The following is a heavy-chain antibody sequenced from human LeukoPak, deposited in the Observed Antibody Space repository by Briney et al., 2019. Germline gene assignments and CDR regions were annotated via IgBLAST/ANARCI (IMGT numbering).Heavy chain of an antibody. CDR2: IYYSGST. Sequence: SETLSLTCTVSGGSISSYYWSWIRQPPGKGLEWIGYIYYSGSTNYNPSLKSRVTISVDTSKNQFSLKLSSVTAADTAVYYCAREPRYCSRTTSCYHANYFYYMDVWGKGTTVTVSS. J-gene: IGHJ6*03. D-gene: IGHD2-2*01. CDR3: AREPRYCSRTTSCYHANYFYYMDV. CDR1: GGSISSYY. V-gene: IGHV4-59*01.